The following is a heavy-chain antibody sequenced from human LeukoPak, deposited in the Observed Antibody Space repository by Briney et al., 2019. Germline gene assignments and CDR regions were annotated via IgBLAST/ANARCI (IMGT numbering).Heavy chain of an antibody. Sequence: PGGSLRLSCAASGFTFSTYWMHWVRQAPGKGLSWVSRIVSDGSTTRYADSVKGRFTISRDNAKNTLYLQMNSLRAEDTAVYYCARERDSSGYPDYWGQGTLVTVSS. CDR2: IVSDGSTT. V-gene: IGHV3-74*01. CDR3: ARERDSSGYPDY. CDR1: GFTFSTYW. J-gene: IGHJ4*02. D-gene: IGHD3-22*01.